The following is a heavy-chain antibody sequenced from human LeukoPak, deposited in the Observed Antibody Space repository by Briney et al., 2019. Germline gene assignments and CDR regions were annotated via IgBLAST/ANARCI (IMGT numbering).Heavy chain of an antibody. J-gene: IGHJ5*02. CDR3: ARDGGSSWFPNWFDP. Sequence: GGSLRLSCAACGFTFSSYSMNWVRQAPGKGLEWVSSISSSSSYIYYADSVKGRFTISRDNAKNSLYLQMNSLRAEDTAVYYCARDGGSSWFPNWFDPWGQGTLVTVSS. CDR2: ISSSSSYI. CDR1: GFTFSSYS. D-gene: IGHD6-13*01. V-gene: IGHV3-21*01.